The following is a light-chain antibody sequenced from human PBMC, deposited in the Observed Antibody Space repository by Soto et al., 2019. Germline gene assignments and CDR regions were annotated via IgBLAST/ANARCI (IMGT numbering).Light chain of an antibody. CDR1: QSVSRNY. J-gene: IGKJ5*01. Sequence: EIVLTPSPGTLSLSPGERATLSCRASQSVSRNYLAWFQKKPGQAPRLLIYDASTRATGIPDKFGGSGSGTDFNLTISRLEPEDFAFYFCQQYFTSPITFGQGTRLEIK. CDR2: DAS. CDR3: QQYFTSPIT. V-gene: IGKV3-20*01.